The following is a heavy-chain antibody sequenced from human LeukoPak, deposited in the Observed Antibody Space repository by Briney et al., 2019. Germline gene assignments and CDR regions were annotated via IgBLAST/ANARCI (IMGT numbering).Heavy chain of an antibody. V-gene: IGHV4-59*01. Sequence: SETLSLTCTVSGGSISSYYWSWIRQPPGKGLEWIGYIYYSGSTNYNPSLKSRVTISVDTSKNQFSLKLRSVTAADTAVYYCAVAPWAGMDVWGQGTTVTVSS. CDR1: GGSISSYY. J-gene: IGHJ6*02. CDR2: IYYSGST. CDR3: AVAPWAGMDV. D-gene: IGHD7-27*01.